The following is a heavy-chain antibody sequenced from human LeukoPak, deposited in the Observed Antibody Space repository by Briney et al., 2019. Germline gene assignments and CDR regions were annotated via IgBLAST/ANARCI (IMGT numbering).Heavy chain of an antibody. CDR3: ARGLLQRWLTSTGFDY. CDR2: IHHSSST. CDR1: GYSINSGYY. Sequence: SETLSLTCTVSGYSINSGYYWAWLRHPPGKGLQWIGSIHHSSSTYYNPSLKSRAIISIATYKNQFSLKLSFVTAADTAVYYCARGLLQRWLTSTGFDYWGQGTLVTVSS. D-gene: IGHD5-24*01. V-gene: IGHV4-38-2*02. J-gene: IGHJ4*02.